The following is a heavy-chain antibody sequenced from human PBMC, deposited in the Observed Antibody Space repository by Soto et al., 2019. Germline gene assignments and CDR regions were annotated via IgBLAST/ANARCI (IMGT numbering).Heavy chain of an antibody. J-gene: IGHJ4*02. CDR1: GFTFSSYG. V-gene: IGHV3-30*18. CDR3: AKTRGYSGYDYVY. CDR2: ISYDGTNK. D-gene: IGHD5-12*01. Sequence: QVQLVESGGGVVQPGKSLRLSCAASGFTFSSYGMHWVRQAPGKGLVWVAVISYDGTNKYYADSVKGRFTISRDNSKNTLYLQMNSLRAEDTAVYYCAKTRGYSGYDYVYWGQGTLVTVSS.